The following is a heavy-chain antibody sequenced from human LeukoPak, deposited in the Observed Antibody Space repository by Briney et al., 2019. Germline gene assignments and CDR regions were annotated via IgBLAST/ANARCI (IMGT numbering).Heavy chain of an antibody. CDR3: ARVKYYGSRRYYSRFFDY. CDR2: IYYSGST. CDR1: GGSISSGDYY. Sequence: SETLSLTCTVSGGSISSGDYYWSWIRQPPGKGLEWIGYIYYSGSTYYNPSLKSRVTISVDTSKNQFSLKLSSVTAADTAVYYCARVKYYGSRRYYSRFFDYWGQGTLVTVSS. D-gene: IGHD3-10*01. V-gene: IGHV4-30-4*01. J-gene: IGHJ4*01.